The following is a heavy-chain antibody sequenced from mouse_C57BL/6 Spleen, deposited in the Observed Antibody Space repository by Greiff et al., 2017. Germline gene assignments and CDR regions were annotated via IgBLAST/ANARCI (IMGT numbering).Heavy chain of an antibody. J-gene: IGHJ4*01. CDR3: VSGSSYKDYAMDY. V-gene: IGHV10-3*01. CDR1: GFTFNTYA. CDR2: IRSKSSNYAT. Sequence: EVKLMESGGGLVQPTGSLKLSCAASGFTFNTYAMHWVRQTPGKGLEWVARIRSKSSNYATNYAESVKDRFTISRDESQSMLYLQMNILKTEDTSMYYCVSGSSYKDYAMDYWGQGTSVTVSS. D-gene: IGHD1-1*01.